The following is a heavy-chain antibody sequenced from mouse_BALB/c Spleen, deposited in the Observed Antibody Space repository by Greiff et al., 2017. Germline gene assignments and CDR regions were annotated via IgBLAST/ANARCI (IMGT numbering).Heavy chain of an antibody. J-gene: IGHJ4*01. CDR1: GFTFSSYG. Sequence: EVMLVESGGDLVKPGGSLKLSCAASGFTFSSYGMSWVRQTPDKRLEWVATISSGGSYTYYPDSVKGRFTISRDNAKNTLYLQMSSLKSEDTAMYYCARDERYAMDYWGQGTSVTVSS. CDR2: ISSGGSYT. CDR3: ARDERYAMDY. V-gene: IGHV5-6*02.